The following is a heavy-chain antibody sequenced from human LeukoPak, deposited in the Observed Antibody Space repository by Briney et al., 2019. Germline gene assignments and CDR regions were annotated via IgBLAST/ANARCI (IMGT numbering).Heavy chain of an antibody. D-gene: IGHD5-12*01. CDR3: AKNPYEYYFDY. J-gene: IGHJ4*02. V-gene: IGHV1-2*06. CDR1: GYTLTGYY. CDR2: INPSSGDT. Sequence: GASAKVSCKASGYTLTGYYMHWVRLAPGQGLEWMGRINPSSGDTNYAQKFQGRVTMTRDTSISTAYMELSRLRSDDTAVYYCAKNPYEYYFDYWGQGTLVTVSS.